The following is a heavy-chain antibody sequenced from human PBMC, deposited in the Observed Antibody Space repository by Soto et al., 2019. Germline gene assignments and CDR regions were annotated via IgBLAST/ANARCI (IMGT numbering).Heavy chain of an antibody. V-gene: IGHV3-33*01. CDR2: IWYDGSNK. Sequence: QVPLVESGGGVVQPGRSLRLSCAASGFTFSSYGMHWVRQAPGKGLEWVAVIWYDGSNKYYADSVKGRFTISRDNSKNTLYLQMNSLRAEDTAVYYCARDGGIAVAGSYGMDVWGQGTTVTVSS. D-gene: IGHD6-19*01. J-gene: IGHJ6*02. CDR3: ARDGGIAVAGSYGMDV. CDR1: GFTFSSYG.